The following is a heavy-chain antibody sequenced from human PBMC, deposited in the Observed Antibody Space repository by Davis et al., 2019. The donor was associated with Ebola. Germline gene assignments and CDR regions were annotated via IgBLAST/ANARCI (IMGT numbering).Heavy chain of an antibody. CDR3: ARDSDDYSFDY. Sequence: PGGSLRLSCVASGFTFSSYWMSWVRQAPGKGLEWVANIKEDGSEKYYVDSMKGRFTISRDNSKNTLYLQMNSLRPEDTAVYYCARDSDDYSFDYWGQGTLVTVSS. CDR1: GFTFSSYW. J-gene: IGHJ4*02. D-gene: IGHD4-11*01. V-gene: IGHV3-7*01. CDR2: IKEDGSEK.